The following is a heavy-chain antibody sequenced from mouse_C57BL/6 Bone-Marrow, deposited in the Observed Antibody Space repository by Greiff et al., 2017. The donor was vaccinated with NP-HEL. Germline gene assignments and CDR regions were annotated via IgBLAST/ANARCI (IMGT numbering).Heavy chain of an antibody. CDR2: IYPGDGDT. J-gene: IGHJ3*01. CDR3: AREGGLLPWFAY. Sequence: QVQLKQSGPELVKPGASVKISCKASGYAFSSSWMNWVKQRPGKGLEWIGRIYPGDGDTNYNGKFKGKATLTADKSSSTAYMQLSSLTSEDSAVYFCAREGGLLPWFAYWGQGTLVTVSA. CDR1: GYAFSSSW. V-gene: IGHV1-82*01. D-gene: IGHD2-3*01.